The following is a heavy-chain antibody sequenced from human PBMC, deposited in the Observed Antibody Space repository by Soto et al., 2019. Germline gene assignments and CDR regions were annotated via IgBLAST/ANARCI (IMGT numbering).Heavy chain of an antibody. CDR2: IIPILGIA. V-gene: IGHV1-69*02. CDR1: GGTFSSYT. CDR3: ARVEYYYGSGSFFTG. J-gene: IGHJ4*02. Sequence: QVQLVQSGAEVKKPGSSVKVSCKASGGTFSSYTISWVRQAPGQGLEWMGRIIPILGIANYAQKFQGRVTITADKSTSTAYMELSSLRSEDTAVYYCARVEYYYGSGSFFTGWGQGTLVTVSS. D-gene: IGHD3-10*01.